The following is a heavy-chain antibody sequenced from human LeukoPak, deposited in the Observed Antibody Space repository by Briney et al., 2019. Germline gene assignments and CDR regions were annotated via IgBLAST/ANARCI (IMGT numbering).Heavy chain of an antibody. Sequence: GGSLRLSCAASGFTFSDYVMNWVRQAPGKGLEWVSSISSSSSYIYYADSLKGRFTISRDNAKNSLYLQMNSLRAEDTAVYYCAGLWFGDRPPFDYWGQGTLVTVSS. CDR1: GFTFSDYV. CDR3: AGLWFGDRPPFDY. CDR2: ISSSSSYI. J-gene: IGHJ4*02. V-gene: IGHV3-21*01. D-gene: IGHD3-10*01.